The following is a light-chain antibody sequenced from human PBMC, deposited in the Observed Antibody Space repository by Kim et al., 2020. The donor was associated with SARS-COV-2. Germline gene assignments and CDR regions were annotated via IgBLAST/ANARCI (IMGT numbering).Light chain of an antibody. CDR3: KQYADLPNT. CDR2: GTS. J-gene: IGKJ2*01. Sequence: SPGQETNVRCRTSEGVSGCIFAWYQNKPGQAPRLLIYGTSSRANGIPDRFSGGGSGTDFTLTISRVEPGDFALYHCKQYADLPNTFGQRTKVDIK. CDR1: EGVSGCI. V-gene: IGKV3-20*01.